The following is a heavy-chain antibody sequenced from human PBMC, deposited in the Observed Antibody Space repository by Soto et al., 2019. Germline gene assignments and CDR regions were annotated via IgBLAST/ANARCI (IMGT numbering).Heavy chain of an antibody. CDR2: ISATGGSA. J-gene: IGHJ4*02. CDR3: AKGTTAVYCFDF. V-gene: IGHV3-23*01. CDR1: GFTFSSYA. D-gene: IGHD2-15*01. Sequence: DVQLLESGGGLVQPGGSLRLSCAASGFTFSSYAMSWLRQAPGKGLEWVSAISATGGSAFYADSVKGRFTISRDNSKNTVFLQIDSLVTEDTAVYYCAKGTTAVYCFDFWGQGTLVTVSS.